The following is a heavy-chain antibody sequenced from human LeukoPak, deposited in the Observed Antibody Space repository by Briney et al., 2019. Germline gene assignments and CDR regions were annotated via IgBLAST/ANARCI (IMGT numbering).Heavy chain of an antibody. J-gene: IGHJ4*02. Sequence: SETLSLTCTVSGGSISRSSYYCGWIRQPPGKGLEWIGSIYYSGSTYYNPSLKSRVTISVDTSKNKSSLKLSSVTAADTAVYYCGGSASVPFYFAYWGPGTLVTVSS. CDR2: IYYSGST. D-gene: IGHD2-2*01. CDR1: GGSISRSSYY. V-gene: IGHV4-39*01. CDR3: GGSASVPFYFAY.